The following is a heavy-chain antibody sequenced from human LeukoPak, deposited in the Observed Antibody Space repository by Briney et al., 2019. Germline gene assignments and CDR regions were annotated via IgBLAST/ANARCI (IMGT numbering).Heavy chain of an antibody. V-gene: IGHV4-59*01. CDR1: GGSMSRYY. J-gene: IGHJ6*02. D-gene: IGHD6-6*01. CDR3: ARGLIAARQYYYGMDV. CDR2: SYYSGST. Sequence: ESAVTLSLTCTVWGGSMSRYYWSWMPQPPGKGLEWIGYSYYSGSTNYNPSLKSRVTISVDTSKNQFSLKLSSVTAADTAVYYCARGLIAARQYYYGMDVWGQGTTVTVSS.